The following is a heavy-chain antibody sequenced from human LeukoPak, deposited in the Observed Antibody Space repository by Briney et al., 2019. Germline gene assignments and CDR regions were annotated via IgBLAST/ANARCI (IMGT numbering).Heavy chain of an antibody. CDR3: AQDSSAYSGSYYAY. D-gene: IGHD1-26*01. V-gene: IGHV3-30*02. Sequence: GVSLRLSCAASGFIFCSYGMQWLRQSPGEGLEGVAHIGCGGSNKYCAHSVRGLFTISRDNSKNTVYLQMNSLRDEDTAIYYCAQDSSAYSGSYYAYWGQGPLVPVS. J-gene: IGHJ4*02. CDR2: IGCGGSNK. CDR1: GFIFCSYG.